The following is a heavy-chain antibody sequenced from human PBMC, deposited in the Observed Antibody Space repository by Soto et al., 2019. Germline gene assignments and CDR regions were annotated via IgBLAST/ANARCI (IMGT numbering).Heavy chain of an antibody. CDR3: ARDSYYGSGYFDY. V-gene: IGHV1-18*01. CDR2: ISAYNGNT. D-gene: IGHD3-10*01. Sequence: RASVKVSCKASGGTFSSYAISWVRQAPGQGLEWMGWISAYNGNTNYAQKLQGRVTMTTDTSTSTAYMELRSLRSDDTAVYYCARDSYYGSGYFDYWGQGTLVTVSS. CDR1: GGTFSSYA. J-gene: IGHJ4*02.